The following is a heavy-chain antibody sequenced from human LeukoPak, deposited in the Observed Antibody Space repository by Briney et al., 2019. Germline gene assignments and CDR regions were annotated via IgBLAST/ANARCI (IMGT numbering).Heavy chain of an antibody. CDR2: ISESGRYI. Sequence: GGSLRLSCAASGFTFTSYSLNWVRQAPGTGLEWVSSISESGRYIYFRASLKGRFTVSRDNAENSLYLQMNGRRVEDTAVYYCARGHSGSYQRTDAFDIWGRGTLVTVSS. D-gene: IGHD1-26*01. V-gene: IGHV3-21*01. CDR3: ARGHSGSYQRTDAFDI. CDR1: GFTFTSYS. J-gene: IGHJ3*02.